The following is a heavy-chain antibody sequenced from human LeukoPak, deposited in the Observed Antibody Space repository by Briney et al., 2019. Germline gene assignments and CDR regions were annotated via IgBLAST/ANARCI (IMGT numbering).Heavy chain of an antibody. CDR3: ARWRATTGEFDY. D-gene: IGHD1-26*01. Sequence: SETLFLTCTVSGGSISSGTYYWNWIRQPAGKGLEWIGRIYTSGSTNYNPSLKSRVTISVDTSKNQFSLKLGSVTAADTAVYYCARWRATTGEFDYWGQGTLVTVSS. CDR2: IYTSGST. V-gene: IGHV4-61*02. J-gene: IGHJ4*02. CDR1: GGSISSGTYY.